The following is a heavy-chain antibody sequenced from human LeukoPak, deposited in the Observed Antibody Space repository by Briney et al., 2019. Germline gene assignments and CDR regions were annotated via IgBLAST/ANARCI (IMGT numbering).Heavy chain of an antibody. J-gene: IGHJ4*02. CDR1: GYSFTNYW. V-gene: IGHV5-10-1*01. Sequence: GESLKISCKGSGYSFTNYWITWVRQMPGTGLEWMGRIDPSDSYTNYSPSFQGHVTISADKSITIAYLQWSSLKSSDTAMYYCARTRGYSYGPPFDFWGQGTLVTVSS. D-gene: IGHD5-18*01. CDR2: IDPSDSYT. CDR3: ARTRGYSYGPPFDF.